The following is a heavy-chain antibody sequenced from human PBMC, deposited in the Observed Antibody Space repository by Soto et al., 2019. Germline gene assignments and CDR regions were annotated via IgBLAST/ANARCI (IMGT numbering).Heavy chain of an antibody. V-gene: IGHV3-30-3*01. Sequence: PGVSXRLSCAASVFTFSSYSMHWVRQAPGKGLEWVAVISYDGSNKYYADSVKGRFTISRDNSKNTLYLQMNSLRAEDTAVYYCERDRGIAVDGKDWLEPWGQGTLVKVSS. CDR1: VFTFSSYS. D-gene: IGHD6-19*01. CDR2: ISYDGSNK. CDR3: ERDRGIAVDGKDWLEP. J-gene: IGHJ5*02.